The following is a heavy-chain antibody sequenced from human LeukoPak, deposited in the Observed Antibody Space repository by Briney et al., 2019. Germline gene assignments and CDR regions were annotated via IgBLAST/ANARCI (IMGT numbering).Heavy chain of an antibody. D-gene: IGHD3-22*01. CDR1: GGSISSGDYY. CDR3: ARDRDDSSGYSGFDY. Sequence: PSETLSLTCTVSGGSISSGDYYWSWIRQPPGTGLEWIGYIYYSGSTYYNPSLKSRVTISVDTSKNQFSLKLSSVTAADTAVYYCARDRDDSSGYSGFDYWGQGTLVTVSS. J-gene: IGHJ4*02. CDR2: IYYSGST. V-gene: IGHV4-30-4*01.